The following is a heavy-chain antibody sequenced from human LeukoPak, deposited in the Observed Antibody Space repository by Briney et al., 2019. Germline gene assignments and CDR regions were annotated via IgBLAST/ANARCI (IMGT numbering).Heavy chain of an antibody. CDR2: IYYNGNT. D-gene: IGHD6-19*01. CDR3: ARDRSSGWFAFNY. Sequence: SETLSLTCTVSGGSISSYYWSWIRQPPGKGLEWIGYIYYNGNTNYNPSLKSRVTMSVDTSKNQFSLKLSSVTAADSAVYYCARDRSSGWFAFNYWGQGTLVTVSS. CDR1: GGSISSYY. V-gene: IGHV4-59*01. J-gene: IGHJ4*02.